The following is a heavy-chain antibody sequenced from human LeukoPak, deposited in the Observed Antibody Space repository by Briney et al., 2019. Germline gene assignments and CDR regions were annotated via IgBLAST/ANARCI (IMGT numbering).Heavy chain of an antibody. CDR3: ARDNEGVVHRGSFDY. Sequence: GGSLRLSCAASGFTFSSYEMNWVRQAPGKGLEWVSYISSSGSTIYYADSVKGRFTISRDNAKNSLYLQMNSLRAEDTAVYYCARDNEGVVHRGSFDYWGQGTMVTVSS. J-gene: IGHJ4*02. CDR2: ISSSGSTI. D-gene: IGHD2-15*01. CDR1: GFTFSSYE. V-gene: IGHV3-48*03.